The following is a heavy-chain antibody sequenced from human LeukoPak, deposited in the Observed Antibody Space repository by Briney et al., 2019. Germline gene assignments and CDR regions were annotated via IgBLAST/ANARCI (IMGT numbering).Heavy chain of an antibody. Sequence: GSLRLSCVASGFSFSSYDMHWVRQAPGKGLEGGAVIWYDGSNKYYADSVKGRFTISRDNSKNTLYLQMNSLRAEDTAVYYCARRVYCSGSTCYTGPDALDIWGQGTMVTVSS. V-gene: IGHV3-33*01. CDR1: GFSFSSYD. J-gene: IGHJ3*02. D-gene: IGHD2-2*02. CDR3: ARRVYCSGSTCYTGPDALDI. CDR2: IWYDGSNK.